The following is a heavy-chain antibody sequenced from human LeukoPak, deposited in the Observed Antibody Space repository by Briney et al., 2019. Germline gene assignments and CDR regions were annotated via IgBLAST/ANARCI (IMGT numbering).Heavy chain of an antibody. CDR2: IIPILGIA. Sequence: SVKVSCKASGYTFTSYDINWVRQATGQGLEWMGRIIPILGIANYAQKFQGRVTITADKSTSTAYMELSSLRSEDTAVYYCARDSSGYYYYPFDYWGQGTLVTVSS. CDR1: GYTFTSYD. V-gene: IGHV1-69*04. CDR3: ARDSSGYYYYPFDY. D-gene: IGHD3-22*01. J-gene: IGHJ4*02.